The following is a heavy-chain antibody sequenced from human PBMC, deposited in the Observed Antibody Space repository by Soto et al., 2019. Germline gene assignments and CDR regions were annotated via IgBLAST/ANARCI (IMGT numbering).Heavy chain of an antibody. J-gene: IGHJ6*02. Sequence: VGSLRLSCAASGFTFSGSAMHWVRQASGKGLEWVGRIRSKANSYATAYAASVKGRFTISRDDSKNTAYLQMNSLKTEDTAVYYCTGGYCSGGSCNYYYYGMDVWGQGTTVTVSS. D-gene: IGHD2-15*01. CDR2: IRSKANSYAT. V-gene: IGHV3-73*01. CDR3: TGGYCSGGSCNYYYYGMDV. CDR1: GFTFSGSA.